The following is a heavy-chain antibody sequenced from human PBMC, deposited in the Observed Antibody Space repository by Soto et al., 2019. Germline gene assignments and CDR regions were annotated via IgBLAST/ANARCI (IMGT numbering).Heavy chain of an antibody. J-gene: IGHJ3*02. V-gene: IGHV3-21*01. CDR1: GFTFSSYS. D-gene: IGHD4-17*01. Sequence: GGSLRLSCAASGFTFSSYSMNWVRQAPGKGLEWVSSISSSSSYIYYADSVKGRFTISRDNAKNSLYLQMNSLRAEDTAVYYCASGGSVYYGDYEDAFDIRAQGTTVTVSS. CDR2: ISSSSSYI. CDR3: ASGGSVYYGDYEDAFDI.